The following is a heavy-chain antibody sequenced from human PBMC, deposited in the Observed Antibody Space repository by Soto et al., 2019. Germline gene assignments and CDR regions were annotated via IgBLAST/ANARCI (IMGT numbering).Heavy chain of an antibody. CDR2: ISAYNGNT. Sequence: QVQLVQSGAEVKKPGASVQVSCKASGYTFTSYGISWVRQAPGQGLEWMGWISAYNGNTNYAQKLQGRVTMTTDTSTSKAYMELRCLRSDDTAVYYCARRLYYAFWSGYFDYYYYYGMDVWGQGTTVTVSS. D-gene: IGHD3-3*01. J-gene: IGHJ6*02. CDR1: GYTFTSYG. V-gene: IGHV1-18*01. CDR3: ARRLYYAFWSGYFDYYYYYGMDV.